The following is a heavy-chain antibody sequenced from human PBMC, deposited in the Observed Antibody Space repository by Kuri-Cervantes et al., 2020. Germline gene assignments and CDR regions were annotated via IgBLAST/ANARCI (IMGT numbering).Heavy chain of an antibody. CDR2: INHSGST. CDR1: GGSFSGYY. D-gene: IGHD3-16*02. CDR3: ARETNLRFGGVIGPDY. Sequence: ESLKSSCAVYGGSFSGYYWSWIRQPPGKGLEWIGEINHSGSTNYNPSLKSRVTISVDTSKNQFSLKLSSVTAADTAVYYCARETNLRFGGVIGPDYWGQGTLVTVSS. V-gene: IGHV4-34*01. J-gene: IGHJ4*02.